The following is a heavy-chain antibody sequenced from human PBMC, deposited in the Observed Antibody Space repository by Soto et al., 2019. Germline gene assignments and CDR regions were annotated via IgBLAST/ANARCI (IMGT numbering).Heavy chain of an antibody. CDR1: GGSISSYY. CDR2: IYYSGST. CDR3: ARWYSSSWYNRTSYFDY. J-gene: IGHJ4*02. D-gene: IGHD6-13*01. Sequence: SETLSLTCTVSGGSISSYYWSWIRQPPGKGLEWIGYIYYSGSTNYNPSLKSRVTISVDTSKNQFSLKLSSVTAADTAVYYCARWYSSSWYNRTSYFDYWGQGTLVTVSS. V-gene: IGHV4-59*01.